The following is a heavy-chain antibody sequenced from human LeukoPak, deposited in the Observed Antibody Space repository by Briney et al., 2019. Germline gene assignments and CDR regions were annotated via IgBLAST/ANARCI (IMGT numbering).Heavy chain of an antibody. Sequence: SETLSLTCTVSGGSISSYHWSWIRQPAGKGLEWVGRLYTSGGTNYNPSLKSRVSMSVDTSKSQFSLELNSVTAADAAVYYCARSGSYANDAFHIWGQGTMVTVSS. CDR3: ARSGSYANDAFHI. CDR2: LYTSGGT. D-gene: IGHD1-26*01. CDR1: GGSISSYH. J-gene: IGHJ3*02. V-gene: IGHV4-4*07.